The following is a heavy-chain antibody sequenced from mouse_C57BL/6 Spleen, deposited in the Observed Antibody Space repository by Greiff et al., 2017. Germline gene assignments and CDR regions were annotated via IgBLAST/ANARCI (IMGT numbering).Heavy chain of an antibody. CDR1: GYTFTRYG. D-gene: IGHD2-4*01. CDR3: DRIGGLDYDGSYYYSMDY. Sequence: QVQLQQSGAELARPGASVKLSCKASGYTFTRYGISWVKQRTGPGLEWIGELYPRSGNTYYNEKFKGKDTLTADKSSSTAYMVLRRLRSEDSAVYFCDRIGGLDYDGSYYYSMDYWGQGTSVTVSS. CDR2: LYPRSGNT. V-gene: IGHV1-81*01. J-gene: IGHJ4*01.